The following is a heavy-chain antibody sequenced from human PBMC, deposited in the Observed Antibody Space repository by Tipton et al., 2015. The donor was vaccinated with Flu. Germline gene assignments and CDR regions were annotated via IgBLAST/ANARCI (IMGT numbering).Heavy chain of an antibody. D-gene: IGHD1-1*01. CDR1: GFIVSDNY. CDR3: ARDKLEGATLCDY. J-gene: IGHJ4*02. V-gene: IGHV3-7*01. CDR2: IKQDGSEI. Sequence: VQLVQSGGDLIQPGGSLRLSCAASGFIVSDNYMSWVRQPPGQGLEWVANIKQDGSEIYYVDSVKGRFTISRDNAKNSVYLQMDSLRAEDTAVYYCARDKLEGATLCDYWGQGTLVTVSS.